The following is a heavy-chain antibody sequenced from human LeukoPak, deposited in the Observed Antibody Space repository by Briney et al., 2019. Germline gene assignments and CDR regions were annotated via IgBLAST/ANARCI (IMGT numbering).Heavy chain of an antibody. J-gene: IGHJ3*02. CDR1: GGSFSGYY. CDR2: IYYSEST. Sequence: SETLSFTCAVYGGSFSGYYWSWIRQPPGKGLEWIGYIYYSESTNYNPSLKSRVTISVDTSKNQFSLKLSSVTAADTAVYYCARVMKGRYSGWTYDAFDIWGQGTMVTVSS. V-gene: IGHV4-59*01. D-gene: IGHD6-19*01. CDR3: ARVMKGRYSGWTYDAFDI.